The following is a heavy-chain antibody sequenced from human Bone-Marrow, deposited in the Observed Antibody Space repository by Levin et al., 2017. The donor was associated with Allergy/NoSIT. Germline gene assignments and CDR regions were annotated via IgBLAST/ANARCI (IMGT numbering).Heavy chain of an antibody. J-gene: IGHJ6*02. V-gene: IGHV3-21*01. CDR3: AREEDYGDYLWVRMEDDYYGMDV. D-gene: IGHD4-17*01. Sequence: RAGGSLRLSCAASGFTFSSYSMNWVRQAPGKGLEWVSSISSSSSYIYYADSVKGRFTISRDNAKNSLYLQMNSLRAEDTAVYYCAREEDYGDYLWVRMEDDYYGMDVWGQGTTVTVSS. CDR1: GFTFSSYS. CDR2: ISSSSSYI.